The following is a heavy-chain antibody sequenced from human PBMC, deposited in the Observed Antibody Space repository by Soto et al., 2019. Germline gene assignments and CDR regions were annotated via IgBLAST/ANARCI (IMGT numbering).Heavy chain of an antibody. CDR2: ISAYNGNT. J-gene: IGHJ6*03. CDR1: GYTFTSYG. CDR3: ARTTYSNYEVHYYYYYMDV. V-gene: IGHV1-18*01. Sequence: GGSVKVSCEASGYTFTSYGISWVRQAPGQGLEWMGWISAYNGNTNYAQKLQGRVTMTTDTSTSTAYMELRSLRSDDTAVYYCARTTYSNYEVHYYYYYMDVWRKGTTVTVSS. D-gene: IGHD4-4*01.